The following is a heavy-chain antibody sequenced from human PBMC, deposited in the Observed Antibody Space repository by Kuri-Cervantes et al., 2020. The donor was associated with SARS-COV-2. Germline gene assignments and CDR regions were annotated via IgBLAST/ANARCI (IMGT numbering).Heavy chain of an antibody. J-gene: IGHJ6*03. CDR1: GFTFDDYA. V-gene: IGHV3-43D*03. CDR2: ISWDGGST. D-gene: IGHD2-2*01. CDR3: AREYCSSTSCYLNYMDV. Sequence: GGSLRLSCAASGFTFDDYAMHWVRQAPGKGLEWVSLISWDGGSTYYADSVKGRFTISRDNSKNSLYLQMNSLRAEDTAVYYCAREYCSSTSCYLNYMDVWGKGTTVTVSS.